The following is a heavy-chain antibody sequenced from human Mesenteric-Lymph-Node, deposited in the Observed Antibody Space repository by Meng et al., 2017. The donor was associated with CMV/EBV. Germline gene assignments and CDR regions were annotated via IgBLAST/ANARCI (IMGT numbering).Heavy chain of an antibody. J-gene: IGHJ3*02. CDR1: GGSFSGYY. V-gene: IGHV4-34*01. Sequence: GSLRLSCAVYGGSFSGYYWSWIRQPPGKGLEWIGEINHSGSTNYNPSLKSRVTISVDTSKNQFSLKLSSVTAADTAVYYCARGHRITMIVVVIRPRGAFDIWGQGTMVTVSS. D-gene: IGHD3-22*01. CDR3: ARGHRITMIVVVIRPRGAFDI. CDR2: INHSGST.